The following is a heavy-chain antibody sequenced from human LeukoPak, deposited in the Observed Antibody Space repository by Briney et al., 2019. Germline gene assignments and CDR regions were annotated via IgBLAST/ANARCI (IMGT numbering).Heavy chain of an antibody. J-gene: IGHJ1*01. CDR2: IKTDGSEK. CDR3: ATYSSLNRREFQY. CDR1: GFTFSSYW. V-gene: IGHV3-7*01. Sequence: PGGSLRLSCAASGFTFSSYWMGWVRQAPGKGLQWVANIKTDGSEKFYVDSVKGRFTIFRDNAKNSLYLQMNSLRAEDTAVYYCATYSSLNRREFQYWGQGTLLTVSS. D-gene: IGHD3-22*01.